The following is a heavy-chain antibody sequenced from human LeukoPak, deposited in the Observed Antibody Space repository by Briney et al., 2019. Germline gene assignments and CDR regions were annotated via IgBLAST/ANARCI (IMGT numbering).Heavy chain of an antibody. CDR2: ISYDGSNK. J-gene: IGHJ4*02. CDR1: GFTFINYA. Sequence: PGRSLRLSCAASGFTFINYAMHWVRQAPGKGLEWVAVISYDGSNKYYADSVKGRFTISRDNSKNTLYLQMNSLRAEDTAVYYCAKDGVLMVYADYWGQGTLVTVSS. D-gene: IGHD2-8*01. V-gene: IGHV3-30*04. CDR3: AKDGVLMVYADY.